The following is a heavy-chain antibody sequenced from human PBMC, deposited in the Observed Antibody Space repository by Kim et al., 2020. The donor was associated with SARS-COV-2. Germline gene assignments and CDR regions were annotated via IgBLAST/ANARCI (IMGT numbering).Heavy chain of an antibody. Sequence: GGSLRLSCAASGFTFSSYAMSWVRQAPGKGLEWVSAISGSGGSTYYADSVKGRFTISRDNSKNTLYLQMNSLRAEDTAVYYCAKEPSIAVAGDDAFDIWGQGTMVTVSS. J-gene: IGHJ3*02. CDR1: GFTFSSYA. CDR3: AKEPSIAVAGDDAFDI. D-gene: IGHD6-19*01. CDR2: ISGSGGST. V-gene: IGHV3-23*01.